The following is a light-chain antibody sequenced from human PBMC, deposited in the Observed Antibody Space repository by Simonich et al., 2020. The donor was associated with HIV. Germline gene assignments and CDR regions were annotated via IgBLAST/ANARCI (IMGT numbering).Light chain of an antibody. J-gene: IGKJ2*01. Sequence: DIVMTQSPDSLAVSLGERATINCKSSQSVLYSSNNKNYLAWYQQKPGQPPKLLFHCASTRDSGAPDRFSGSGSGTDFTLTISSLQAEDVAVYYCQQYHSAPYTFGQGTKVEIK. V-gene: IGKV4-1*01. CDR2: CAS. CDR3: QQYHSAPYT. CDR1: QSVLYSSNNKNY.